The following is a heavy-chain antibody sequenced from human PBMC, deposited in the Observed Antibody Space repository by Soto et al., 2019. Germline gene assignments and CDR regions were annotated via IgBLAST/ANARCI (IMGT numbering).Heavy chain of an antibody. Sequence: GGSLRLSCAVSGFTFSTYSMNWVRQAPGKGLEWVSYISSSSGSIYYADSVKGRFTISRDNAKNSLYLQMNSLRADDTAVYYCARRGYCSGGSCPLLPYYFDYWGQGALVTVSS. CDR1: GFTFSTYS. J-gene: IGHJ4*02. V-gene: IGHV3-48*01. CDR3: ARRGYCSGGSCPLLPYYFDY. CDR2: ISSSSGSI. D-gene: IGHD2-15*01.